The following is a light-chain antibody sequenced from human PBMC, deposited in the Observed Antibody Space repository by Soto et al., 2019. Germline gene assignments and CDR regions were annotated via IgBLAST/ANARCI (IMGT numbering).Light chain of an antibody. CDR1: QSVSSSY. Sequence: EIVLTQSPGTLPLSPGERATLSCRASQSVSSSYLAWYQQKPGQAPRLLIYGASSRATGIPDRFSGSWSGKDFTLTISRLEPEDFAVYYCQQYGSSGTFGGGTKVEIK. CDR3: QQYGSSGT. J-gene: IGKJ4*01. CDR2: GAS. V-gene: IGKV3-20*01.